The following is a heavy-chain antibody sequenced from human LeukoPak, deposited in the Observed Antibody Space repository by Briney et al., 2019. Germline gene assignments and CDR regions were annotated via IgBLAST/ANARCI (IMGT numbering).Heavy chain of an antibody. J-gene: IGHJ4*02. V-gene: IGHV4-39*07. D-gene: IGHD2-15*01. CDR3: ARVQQEYLLYPLGSFDY. CDR2: IYYSGST. CDR1: GGSISSSSYY. Sequence: SETLSLTCTVSGGSISSSSYYWGWIRQPPGKGLEWIGSIYYSGSTYYSPSLKSRVTISVDTSKNQFSLKLSSVTAADTAVYYCARVQQEYLLYPLGSFDYWGQGTLVTVSS.